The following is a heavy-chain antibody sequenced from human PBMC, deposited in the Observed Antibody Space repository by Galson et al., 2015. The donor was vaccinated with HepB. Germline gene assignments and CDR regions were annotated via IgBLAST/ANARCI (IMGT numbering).Heavy chain of an antibody. Sequence: SLRLSCAASGFTFNNYAMSWVRQAPGKGLEWVSSISGSGGSTYYADSVKGRFTISRDNSKNTLYLQMNSLRAEDTAVYYRAKVSSFWSGYHDYWGQGTLGTVSS. CDR3: AKVSSFWSGYHDY. CDR1: GFTFNNYA. CDR2: ISGSGGST. J-gene: IGHJ4*02. V-gene: IGHV3-23*01. D-gene: IGHD3-3*01.